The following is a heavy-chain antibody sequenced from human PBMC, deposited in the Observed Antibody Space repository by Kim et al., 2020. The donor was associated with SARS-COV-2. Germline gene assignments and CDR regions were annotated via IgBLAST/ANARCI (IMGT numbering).Heavy chain of an antibody. CDR1: GYSFTSYW. V-gene: IGHV5-51*01. Sequence: GESLQISCKGSGYSFTSYWIGWVRQMPGKGLEWMGIIYPGDYDTRYSPSFQGQVTISADKSISTAYLQWSSLKASDTAMYYCARLTRGRGYSYGQEFDYWGQGTLVTVSS. CDR2: IYPGDYDT. J-gene: IGHJ4*02. CDR3: ARLTRGRGYSYGQEFDY. D-gene: IGHD5-18*01.